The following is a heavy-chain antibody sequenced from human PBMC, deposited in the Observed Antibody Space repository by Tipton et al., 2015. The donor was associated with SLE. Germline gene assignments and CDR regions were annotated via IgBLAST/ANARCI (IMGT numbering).Heavy chain of an antibody. V-gene: IGHV4-59*11. J-gene: IGHJ4*02. CDR1: GGSISSHY. CDR2: IYYSGST. Sequence: TLSLTCTVSGGSISSHYWSWIRQPPGKGLEWFGYIYYSGSTNYNPSLKSRVTISVDTSKNQFSLKLSSVTAADTAVYYCARGAETFYYFDYWGQGTLVTVSS. CDR3: ARGAETFYYFDY.